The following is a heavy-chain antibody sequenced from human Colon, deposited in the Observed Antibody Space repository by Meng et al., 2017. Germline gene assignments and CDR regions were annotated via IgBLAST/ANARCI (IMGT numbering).Heavy chain of an antibody. V-gene: IGHV4-39*01. CDR3: VRSSGWVRTGFDP. D-gene: IGHD6-19*01. CDR2: IGHSGIT. CDR1: GGSISTSGYY. J-gene: IGHJ5*02. Sequence: QPQLQESGPGLVKPSEALSPTCSGSGGSISTSGYYWGWIRQPPGKGLEWIGSIGHSGITSYTPSLKSRVTVSIDTSKSQFSLKLTSVTAADTAVYYCVRSSGWVRTGFDPWGQGTLVTVSS.